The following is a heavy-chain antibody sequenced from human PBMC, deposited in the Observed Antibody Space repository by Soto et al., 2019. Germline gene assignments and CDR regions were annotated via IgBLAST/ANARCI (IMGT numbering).Heavy chain of an antibody. CDR1: EFTFSKHG. D-gene: IGHD2-8*01. V-gene: IGHV3-30*18. Sequence: VGSLRLSCAASEFTFSKHGMHWVRQAPGKGLEWVAVISYDGSNKYYGDSVKDRFTISRDNSKNTLYLHMNSLRPEDTAVYFCAKGPPLLMVYPVLDSWGQGTLVTVSS. J-gene: IGHJ4*02. CDR3: AKGPPLLMVYPVLDS. CDR2: ISYDGSNK.